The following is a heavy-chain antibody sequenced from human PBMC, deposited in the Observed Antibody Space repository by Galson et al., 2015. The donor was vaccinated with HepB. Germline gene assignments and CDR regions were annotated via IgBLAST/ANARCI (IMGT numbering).Heavy chain of an antibody. J-gene: IGHJ1*01. Sequence: SVKVSCKASGYTFTSYGISWVRQAPGQGLEWMGWISAYNGNTNYAQRLQGRVTMTADTSTNTAYMELRSLRSDDTAVYYCARDRHYHDSSGYYPGYFQHWGQGTLVTVSS. CDR3: ARDRHYHDSSGYYPGYFQH. CDR2: ISAYNGNT. V-gene: IGHV1-18*01. D-gene: IGHD3-22*01. CDR1: GYTFTSYG.